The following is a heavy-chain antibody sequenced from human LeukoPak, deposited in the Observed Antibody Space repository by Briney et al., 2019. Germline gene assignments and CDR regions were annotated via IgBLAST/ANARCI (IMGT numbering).Heavy chain of an antibody. CDR3: AVVVVAAGLDY. Sequence: ASVKVPCKASGGTFSSYAISWVRQAPGQGLEWMGGIIPIFGTANYAQKFQGRVTITADKSTSTAYMELSSLRSEDTAVYYCAVVVVAAGLDYWGQGTLVTVSS. CDR1: GGTFSSYA. V-gene: IGHV1-69*06. J-gene: IGHJ4*02. D-gene: IGHD2-15*01. CDR2: IIPIFGTA.